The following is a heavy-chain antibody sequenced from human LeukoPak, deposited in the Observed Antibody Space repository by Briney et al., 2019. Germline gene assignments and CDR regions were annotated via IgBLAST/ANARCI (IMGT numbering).Heavy chain of an antibody. V-gene: IGHV4-39*01. CDR3: ARRATTVTTGYYYYYMDV. CDR1: GGSINSRSXX. Sequence: SETLSLTCTVSGGSINSRSXXXXXXXXXXXXXXXXXGXXXXXXTTYYNPSLXXXVXISEXTXXNQFSLKLSSVTAADTAVYYCARRATTVTTGYYYYYMDVWGKGTTVTVSS. J-gene: IGHJ6*03. CDR2: XXXXXTT. D-gene: IGHD4-17*01.